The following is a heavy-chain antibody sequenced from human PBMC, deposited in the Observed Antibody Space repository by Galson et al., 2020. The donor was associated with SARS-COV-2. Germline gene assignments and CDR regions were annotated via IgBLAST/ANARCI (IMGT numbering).Heavy chain of an antibody. D-gene: IGHD6-13*01. Sequence: WTWIRQPPGKGLEWIGEISHSGSTNYNPSLKSRVTISVDTSKNQFSLRLTSVTAADTAVYYCARRADSSSWFGFDYWGQGTLVTVSS. J-gene: IGHJ4*02. CDR2: ISHSGST. CDR3: ARRADSSSWFGFDY. V-gene: IGHV4-34*01.